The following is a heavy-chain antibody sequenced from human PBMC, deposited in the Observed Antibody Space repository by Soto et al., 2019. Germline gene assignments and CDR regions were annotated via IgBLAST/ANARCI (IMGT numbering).Heavy chain of an antibody. J-gene: IGHJ4*02. CDR3: ANRLHYYDSSGRVY. V-gene: IGHV3-23*01. Sequence: PGGSLSLSCAASGFTFSSYAMSWVRQAPGKGLEWVSAISGSGGSTYYADSVKGRFTISRDNSKNTLYLQMNSPRAEDTAVYYSANRLHYYDSSGRVYWGQGTLVTVSS. D-gene: IGHD3-22*01. CDR1: GFTFSSYA. CDR2: ISGSGGST.